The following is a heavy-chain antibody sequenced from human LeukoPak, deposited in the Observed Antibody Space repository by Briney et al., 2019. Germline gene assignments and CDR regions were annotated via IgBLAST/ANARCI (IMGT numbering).Heavy chain of an antibody. CDR3: AKLSAVVMVVATVDY. D-gene: IGHD2-15*01. CDR2: ISGSGGST. V-gene: IGHV3-23*01. CDR1: GFTFSSYG. J-gene: IGHJ4*02. Sequence: GGSLRLSCAASGFTFSSYGMHWVRQAPGKGLQWVSAISGSGGSTYYADSVKGRFTISRDNSKNTLYLQMNSLRAEDTAVYYCAKLSAVVMVVATVDYWGQGTLVTVSS.